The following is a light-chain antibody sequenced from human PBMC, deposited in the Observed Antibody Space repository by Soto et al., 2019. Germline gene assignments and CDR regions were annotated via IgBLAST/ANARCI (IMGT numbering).Light chain of an antibody. CDR1: QSISSY. CDR3: QLSYSSPRT. CDR2: AAS. Sequence: DIQMTQSPSSLSASVGDRVTITCRASQSISSYLNWYQQKPGKAPNLLIYAASTLQSGVPSRFSGSGFGKDFTLPISSLQPEDFATYYCQLSYSSPRTFGQGTKVEI. J-gene: IGKJ1*01. V-gene: IGKV1-39*01.